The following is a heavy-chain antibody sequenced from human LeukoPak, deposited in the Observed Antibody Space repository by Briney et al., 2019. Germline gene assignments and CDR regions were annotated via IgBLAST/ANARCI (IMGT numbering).Heavy chain of an antibody. CDR1: GGTFSSYA. CDR3: ARSIVVVVAALNWFDP. Sequence: GSSVKVSCKASGGTFSSYAISWVRQAPGQGLEWMGRIIPIFGTANYAQKFQGRVTITTDESTSTAYMGLSSLRSEDTAVYYCARSIVVVVAALNWFDPWGQGTLVTVSS. CDR2: IIPIFGTA. D-gene: IGHD2-15*01. J-gene: IGHJ5*02. V-gene: IGHV1-69*05.